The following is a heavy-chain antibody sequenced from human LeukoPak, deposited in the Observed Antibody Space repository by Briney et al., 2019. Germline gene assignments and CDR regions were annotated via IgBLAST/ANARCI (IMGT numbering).Heavy chain of an antibody. CDR3: ASTNPRGYRSSWLRTKYNSFDL. CDR1: GYTFTGYY. CDR2: INPNSVVT. V-gene: IGHV1-2*02. J-gene: IGHJ5*02. D-gene: IGHD6-13*01. Sequence: ASVKVSCKASGYTFTGYYMHWVRQAPGQGLEWMGWINPNSVVTNYAQKFQGRVTMARDTSISTAYMELSRLRSDDTAVYYCASTNPRGYRSSWLRTKYNSFDLWGQGTLVTVSS.